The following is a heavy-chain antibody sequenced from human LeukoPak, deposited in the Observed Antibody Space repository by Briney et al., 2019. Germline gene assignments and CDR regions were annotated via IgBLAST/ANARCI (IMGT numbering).Heavy chain of an antibody. CDR1: GHTFTGYY. CDR2: INANSGDT. V-gene: IGHV1-2*02. CDR3: ASKWVTYYYNSSAYHYPTDVFDI. D-gene: IGHD3-22*01. Sequence: ASVTVSCKASGHTFTGYYMHWVRQAPGQGLEWMGWINANSGDTNYAQTFQGRVTMTRDTSISTAYMELSRLRSDDTAVYYCASKWVTYYYNSSAYHYPTDVFDIWGQGTMVTVSS. J-gene: IGHJ3*02.